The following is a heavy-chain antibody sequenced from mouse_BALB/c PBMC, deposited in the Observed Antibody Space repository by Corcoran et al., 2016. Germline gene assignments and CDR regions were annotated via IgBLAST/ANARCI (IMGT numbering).Heavy chain of an antibody. V-gene: IGHV8-8*01. CDR1: GFSLSTSGMG. CDR3: ARMKAGTVRYFDY. Sequence: QVTLKESGPGILQPSQTLSLTCSFSGFSLSTSGMGVGWIRQPSGKGLEWLAHLWWDDDKRYNPALKSRLTISKDTSSNQVFLKIASVDTADTATYYCARMKAGTVRYFDYWGQGTTLTVSS. J-gene: IGHJ2*01. CDR2: LWWDDDK. D-gene: IGHD4-1*01.